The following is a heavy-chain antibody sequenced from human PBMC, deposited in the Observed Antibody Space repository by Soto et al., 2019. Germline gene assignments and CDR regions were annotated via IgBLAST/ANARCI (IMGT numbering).Heavy chain of an antibody. CDR1: GYSFTSYW. J-gene: IGHJ6*02. CDR3: ARGGWELLYYYYYGMDV. CDR2: IYPGDSDT. Sequence: LKISCKGSGYSFTSYWIGWVRQMPGKGLEWMGIIYPGDSDTRYSPSFQGQVTISADKSISTAYLQWSSLKASDTAMYYCARGGWELLYYYYYGMDVWGQGTKVTVSS. V-gene: IGHV5-51*01. D-gene: IGHD1-26*01.